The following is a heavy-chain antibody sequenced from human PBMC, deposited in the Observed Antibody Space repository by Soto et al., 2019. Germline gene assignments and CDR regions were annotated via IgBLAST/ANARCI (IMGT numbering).Heavy chain of an antibody. CDR1: GFTFSSYA. V-gene: IGHV3-23*01. CDR2: ISGSGGNT. D-gene: IGHD3-3*01. CDR3: AKEECPDGRNLIRFGP. J-gene: IGHJ5*02. Sequence: GGSLGLSCAASGFTFSSYAMTWVRQAPGKGLEWVSAISGSGGNTYYADSVKGRFTIPRDNSKNTLYLQMNSLRAEDTAIYYWAKEECPDGRNLIRFGPWGQGTRLSLPS.